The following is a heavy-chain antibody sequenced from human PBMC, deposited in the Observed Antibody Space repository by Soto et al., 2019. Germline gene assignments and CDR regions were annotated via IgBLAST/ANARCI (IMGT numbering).Heavy chain of an antibody. CDR3: AREKYGNGWYYFDN. D-gene: IGHD6-19*01. J-gene: IGHJ4*02. CDR2: IYYSGST. CDR1: GGSISSYY. V-gene: IGHV4-59*12. Sequence: TSETLSLTCTVSGGSISSYYWSWIRQPPGKELEWIGCIYYSGSTNYNPSLKSRVTISIDTSKNQFFLKLNSVTAADTAVYYCAREKYGNGWYYFDNWGQGTLVTVSS.